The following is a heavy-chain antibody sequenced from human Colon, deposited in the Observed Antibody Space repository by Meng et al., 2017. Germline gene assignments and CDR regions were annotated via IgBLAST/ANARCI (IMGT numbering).Heavy chain of an antibody. Sequence: QVQLVQSGAEVKKPGASVKVSCKASGYTFTSYGISWVRQAPGQGLEWMGWISAYNGNTNYAQKLQGRVTMATDTSTSTAYMELRSLRSDDTAVYYCARRSYYYDSSGYYYLGHWGQGTLVTVSS. CDR3: ARRSYYYDSSGYYYLGH. CDR2: ISAYNGNT. V-gene: IGHV1-18*01. D-gene: IGHD3-22*01. CDR1: GYTFTSYG. J-gene: IGHJ4*02.